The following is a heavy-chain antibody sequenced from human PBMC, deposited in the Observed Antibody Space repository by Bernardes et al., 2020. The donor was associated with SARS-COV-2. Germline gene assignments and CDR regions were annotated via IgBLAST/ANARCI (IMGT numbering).Heavy chain of an antibody. D-gene: IGHD3-3*01. CDR1: GYSLTVFS. J-gene: IGHJ3*02. CDR2: FDLDQRKT. Sequence: ASVKVSCKISGYSLTVFSMHWVRQAPGKGLEWLGGFDLDQRKTLHAQQFQGRVTMTEDTATDTAYMELRRLRTEDTAVYYRATDDPPGAVFGVVIYALHIWGQETMVAVSS. V-gene: IGHV1-24*01. CDR3: ATDDPPGAVFGVVIYALHI.